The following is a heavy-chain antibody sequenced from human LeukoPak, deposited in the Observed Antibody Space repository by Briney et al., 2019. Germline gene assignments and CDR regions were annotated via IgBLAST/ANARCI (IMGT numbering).Heavy chain of an antibody. CDR1: GFTFSGYA. V-gene: IGHV3-30-3*01. J-gene: IGHJ4*02. Sequence: GRSLRLSCAASGFTFSGYAMHWVRQAPGKGLEWVAVISYDGSNKYYADSVKGRFTISRDNSKNTLYLQMNSLRAEDTAVYYCARAGITMIVVVITLDYWGQGTLVTVSS. D-gene: IGHD3-22*01. CDR3: ARAGITMIVVVITLDY. CDR2: ISYDGSNK.